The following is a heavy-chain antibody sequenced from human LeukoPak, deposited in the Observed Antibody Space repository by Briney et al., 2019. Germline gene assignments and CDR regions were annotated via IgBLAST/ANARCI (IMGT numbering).Heavy chain of an antibody. D-gene: IGHD6-13*01. CDR3: ARGGAAAGNSSPYNWFDP. CDR2: INAGNGNT. V-gene: IGHV1-3*01. Sequence: ASVKVSCKASGYTFTSYAMHWVRQAPGQRLEWMGWINAGNGNTKYSQKFQGRVTITRDTSASTAYMELSSLRSEDTAVYYCARGGAAAGNSSPYNWFDPWGQGTLVTVSS. J-gene: IGHJ5*02. CDR1: GYTFTSYA.